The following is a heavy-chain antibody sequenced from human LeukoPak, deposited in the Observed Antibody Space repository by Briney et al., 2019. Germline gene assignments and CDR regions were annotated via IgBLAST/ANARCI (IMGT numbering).Heavy chain of an antibody. CDR1: GGSISSSSYY. D-gene: IGHD6-19*01. Sequence: SETLSLTCTVSGGSISSSSYYWGWIRQPPGKGLEWIGSIYYSGSTYYNPSLKSRVTISVDTSKNRFSLKLSSVTAAVTAVYYCARRRGSGWYKGSYFDYWGQGTLVTVSS. V-gene: IGHV4-39*01. CDR2: IYYSGST. J-gene: IGHJ4*02. CDR3: ARRRGSGWYKGSYFDY.